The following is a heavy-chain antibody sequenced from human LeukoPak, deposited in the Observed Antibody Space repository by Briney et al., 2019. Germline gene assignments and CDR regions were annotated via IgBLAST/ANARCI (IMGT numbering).Heavy chain of an antibody. J-gene: IGHJ4*02. Sequence: PGGSLRLSCVASGFSFSSFGMHWVRQSPGKGLEWVAVISYDGSNKYYADSVKGRFTFSRDNPKNTLYLQMDSLRAEDTAVYYCAKGYYSLFDWGQGTLVTVSS. CDR2: ISYDGSNK. V-gene: IGHV3-30*18. D-gene: IGHD3-10*01. CDR1: GFSFSSFG. CDR3: AKGYYSLFD.